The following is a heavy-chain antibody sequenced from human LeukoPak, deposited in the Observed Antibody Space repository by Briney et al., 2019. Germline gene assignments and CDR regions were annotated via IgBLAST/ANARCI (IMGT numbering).Heavy chain of an antibody. D-gene: IGHD3-3*01. V-gene: IGHV1-46*01. CDR3: ARDAIFGVVNHATHFDY. J-gene: IGHJ4*02. CDR1: GYTFTSYY. Sequence: GASVKVSCKASGYTFTSYYMHWVRQAPGQGLEWMGIINPSGGSTSYAQKFQGRVTMTRDTSTSTVYMELSSLRSEDTAVYYCARDAIFGVVNHATHFDYWGQGTLVTVSS. CDR2: INPSGGST.